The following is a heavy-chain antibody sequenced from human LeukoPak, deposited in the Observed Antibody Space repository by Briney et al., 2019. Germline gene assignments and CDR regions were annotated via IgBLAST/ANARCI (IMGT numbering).Heavy chain of an antibody. CDR3: ARRQGSYYDFWNGYYAMNYMDV. V-gene: IGHV1-8*03. J-gene: IGHJ6*03. D-gene: IGHD3-3*01. CDR1: GYTFTSYD. CDR2: MNPNSGNT. Sequence: ASVKVSCKASGYTFTSYDIHWVRQATGQGLEWMGWMNPNSGNTGYAQKFQGRVTITRNTSITTAYMELSSLRSEDTAVYYCARRQGSYYDFWNGYYAMNYMDVWGKGTTVTVSS.